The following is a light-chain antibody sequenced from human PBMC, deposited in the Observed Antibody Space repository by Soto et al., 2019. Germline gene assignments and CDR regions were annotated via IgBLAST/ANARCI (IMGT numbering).Light chain of an antibody. Sequence: QSVLTQPPSVSGAPGQRVTISCTGSSSNIGAGYDVHWYQQLPGTAPKRLIYGNSNRPSGVPDRFSGSKSGTSASLAITGLQAEDEAGYYCQSYDSSLSGWVFGGGTKLTVL. CDR3: QSYDSSLSGWV. V-gene: IGLV1-40*01. CDR2: GNS. J-gene: IGLJ3*02. CDR1: SSNIGAGYD.